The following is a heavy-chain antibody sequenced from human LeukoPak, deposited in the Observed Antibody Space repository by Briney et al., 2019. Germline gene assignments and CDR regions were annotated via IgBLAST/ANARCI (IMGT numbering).Heavy chain of an antibody. CDR1: GFTFSSYA. CDR2: ISYDGSNK. D-gene: IGHD2-2*01. J-gene: IGHJ4*02. CDR3: ARDRPAYCSSTSCYAKGGLDY. Sequence: GGSLRLSCAASGFTFSSYAMHWDRQAPGKGLEWVAVISYDGSNKYYADSVKGRFTISRDNSKNTLYLQMNSLRAEDTAVYYCARDRPAYCSSTSCYAKGGLDYWGQGTLVTVSS. V-gene: IGHV3-30-3*01.